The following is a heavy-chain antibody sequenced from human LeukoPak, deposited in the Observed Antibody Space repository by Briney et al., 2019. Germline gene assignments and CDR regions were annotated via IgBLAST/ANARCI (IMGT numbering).Heavy chain of an antibody. J-gene: IGHJ3*02. D-gene: IGHD5-12*01. V-gene: IGHV3-53*01. CDR1: GFTVSSNY. Sequence: PGGSLRHSCADSGFTVSSNYMSWVRQAPGKGLEWVSVIYSGGSTYYADSVKGRFTTSRDNSKNTLYLQMNSLRAEDTAVYYCARSPGAVATDAFDIWGQGTMVTVSS. CDR3: ARSPGAVATDAFDI. CDR2: IYSGGST.